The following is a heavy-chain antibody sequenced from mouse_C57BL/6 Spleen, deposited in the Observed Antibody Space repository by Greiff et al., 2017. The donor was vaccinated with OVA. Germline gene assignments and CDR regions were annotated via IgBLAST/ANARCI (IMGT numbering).Heavy chain of an antibody. CDR3: ARAGSSPWYFDV. J-gene: IGHJ1*03. Sequence: QVQLQQPGAELVRPGSSVKLSCKASGYTFTSYWMHWVKQRPIQGLEWIGNIDPSDSETHYNQKFKDKATLTVDKSSSTAYMQLSSLTSEGSAVYYCARAGSSPWYFDVWGTGTTVTVSS. CDR1: GYTFTSYW. D-gene: IGHD1-1*01. V-gene: IGHV1-52*01. CDR2: IDPSDSET.